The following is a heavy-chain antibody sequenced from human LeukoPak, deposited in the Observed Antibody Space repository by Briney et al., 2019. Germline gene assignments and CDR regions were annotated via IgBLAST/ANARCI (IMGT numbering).Heavy chain of an antibody. V-gene: IGHV4-39*01. Sequence: SETLSLTCTVSGGSISSGSYYWSWIRQPAGKGLEWIGSIYYSGSTYYNPSLKSRVTISVDTSKNQFSLKLSSVTAADTAVYYCARNQVTTVGVNWFDPWGQGTLVTVSS. J-gene: IGHJ5*02. CDR2: IYYSGST. D-gene: IGHD4-17*01. CDR1: GGSISSGSYY. CDR3: ARNQVTTVGVNWFDP.